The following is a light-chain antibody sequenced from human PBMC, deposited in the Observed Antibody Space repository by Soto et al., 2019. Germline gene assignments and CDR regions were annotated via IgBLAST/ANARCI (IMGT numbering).Light chain of an antibody. CDR3: QQSDSTPYT. V-gene: IGKV1-8*01. CDR1: QGISSY. J-gene: IGKJ2*01. CDR2: AAS. Sequence: AIRMTQSPSSLSASTGDRVTITCRASQGISSYLAWYQQKPGKAPKLLIYAASTLQSGVPSRFSGSGSGTDFTLTISCLQSEDFATYYCQQSDSTPYTVGQGTKVDIK.